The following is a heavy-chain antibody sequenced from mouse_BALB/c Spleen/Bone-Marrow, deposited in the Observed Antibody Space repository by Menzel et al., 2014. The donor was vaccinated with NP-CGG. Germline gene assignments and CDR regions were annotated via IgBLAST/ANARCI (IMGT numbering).Heavy chain of an antibody. D-gene: IGHD1-2*01. J-gene: IGHJ2*01. CDR2: IDPANGNT. CDR3: ARYYYGYYFDY. V-gene: IGHV14-3*02. CDR1: GFNIKDTY. Sequence: VQLQQSGAELVKPGASVKLSCTASGFNIKDTYMHWVKQRPEQGLEWIGRIDPANGNTKYDPKFQGKAAITADTSSNTAYLQLSSLTSEDTAVYYCARYYYGYYFDYWGQGTTLTVSS.